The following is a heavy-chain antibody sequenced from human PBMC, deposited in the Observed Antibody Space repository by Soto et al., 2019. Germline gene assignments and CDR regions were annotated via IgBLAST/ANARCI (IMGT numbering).Heavy chain of an antibody. Sequence: SVKVACKASVYTVTGYYMHWVRQAPGQGLEWMGWINPNSGGTNYAQKFQGWVTMTRDTSISTAYMELSRLRSDDTAGYYCESGHDQQLDPRPLDYWGQGTLVTVSS. V-gene: IGHV1-2*04. D-gene: IGHD6-13*01. CDR3: ESGHDQQLDPRPLDY. CDR2: INPNSGGT. J-gene: IGHJ4*02. CDR1: VYTVTGYY.